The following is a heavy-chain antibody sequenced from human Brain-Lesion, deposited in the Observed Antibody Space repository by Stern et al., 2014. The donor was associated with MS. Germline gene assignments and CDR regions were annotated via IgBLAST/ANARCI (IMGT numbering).Heavy chain of an antibody. CDR1: GDSISSGDNY. J-gene: IGHJ4*02. D-gene: IGHD3-22*01. V-gene: IGHV4-30-4*01. Sequence: VQLVESGPGLVKPSQTLSLTCNVSGDSISSGDNYWSWIRQSPGKGLAWIGYIYYIGSTFYNPSLKSRVTISVDTSQNQFSLRLSSVTAADTAVYYCARGESSRYYYYFDYWGQGTLVTVSS. CDR3: ARGESSRYYYYFDY. CDR2: IYYIGST.